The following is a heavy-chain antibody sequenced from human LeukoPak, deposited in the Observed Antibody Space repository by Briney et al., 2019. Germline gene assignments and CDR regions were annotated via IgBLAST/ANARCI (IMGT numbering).Heavy chain of an antibody. CDR1: GFTFSDYY. Sequence: GGSPRLSCAASGFTFSDYYMSWIRQAPGKGLEWVSYISSSSSYTNYADSVKGRFTISRDNAKNSLYLQMNSLRAEDTAVYYCARDRGYSSGWGIDYWGQGTLVTVSS. V-gene: IGHV3-11*05. J-gene: IGHJ4*02. CDR2: ISSSSSYT. D-gene: IGHD6-19*01. CDR3: ARDRGYSSGWGIDY.